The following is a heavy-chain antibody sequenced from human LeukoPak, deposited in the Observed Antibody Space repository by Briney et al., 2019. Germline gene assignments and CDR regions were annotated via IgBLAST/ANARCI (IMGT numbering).Heavy chain of an antibody. CDR3: ARYSGSYPHDAFDI. D-gene: IGHD1-26*01. CDR2: IYYSGST. Sequence: SETLSLTCTVSGGSISSSSYYWGWIRQPPGKGLEWIGSIYYSGSTYYNPSLKSRVTISVDTSKNQFSLKLSSVTAADTAVYYCARYSGSYPHDAFDIWGQGTMVTVSS. V-gene: IGHV4-39*07. CDR1: GGSISSSSYY. J-gene: IGHJ3*02.